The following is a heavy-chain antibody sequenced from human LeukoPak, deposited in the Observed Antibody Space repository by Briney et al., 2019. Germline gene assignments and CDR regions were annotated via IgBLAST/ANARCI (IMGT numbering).Heavy chain of an antibody. CDR3: AKAGPRTYYYDSSGYYWNYFDY. CDR1: GFTFSSYA. D-gene: IGHD3-22*01. Sequence: GGSLRLSCAASGFTFSSYAMSWVRQAPGKGLEWVSAISGSGGSTYHADSVKGRFTISRDNSKNTLYLQMNSLRAEDTAVYYCAKAGPRTYYYDSSGYYWNYFDYWGQGTLVTVSS. CDR2: ISGSGGST. J-gene: IGHJ4*02. V-gene: IGHV3-23*01.